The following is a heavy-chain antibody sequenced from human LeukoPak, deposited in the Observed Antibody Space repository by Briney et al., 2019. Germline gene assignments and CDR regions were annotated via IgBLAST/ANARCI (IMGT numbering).Heavy chain of an antibody. J-gene: IGHJ4*02. Sequence: SETLSLTCTVSGGSINSYYWSWIRQPAGKGLEWIGRIYSGGSTNYNPSLKSRVTMSVNTSKNQFSLKLGSVTAADTAVYYCARDEQGYAYFDYWGQGTLVTVSS. CDR2: IYSGGST. V-gene: IGHV4-4*07. CDR1: GGSINSYY. CDR3: ARDEQGYAYFDY. D-gene: IGHD5-18*01.